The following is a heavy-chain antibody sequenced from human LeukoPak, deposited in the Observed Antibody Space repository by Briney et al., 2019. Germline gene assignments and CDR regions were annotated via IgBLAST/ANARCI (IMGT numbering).Heavy chain of an antibody. CDR3: ARGRIAVAGTLYRAFVY. J-gene: IGHJ4*02. CDR1: GGSFSGYY. V-gene: IGHV4-34*01. D-gene: IGHD6-19*01. Sequence: PSETLSLTCAVYGGSFSGYYWSWIRQPPGKGLEWIGEINHSGSTNYNPSLKSRVTISVDTSKNQFSLRLSSVTAADTAVYYCARGRIAVAGTLYRAFVYWGQGTLVTVSS. CDR2: INHSGST.